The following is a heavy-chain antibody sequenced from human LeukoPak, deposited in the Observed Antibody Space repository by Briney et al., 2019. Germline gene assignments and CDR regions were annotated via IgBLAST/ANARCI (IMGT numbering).Heavy chain of an antibody. CDR3: AKDIGSGSYWYYYGMDV. V-gene: IGHV3-23*01. CDR1: GFTFSSYW. CDR2: ISGSGGST. D-gene: IGHD3-10*01. Sequence: GGSLRLSCAASGFTFSSYWMHWVRQVPGKGLEWVSAISGSGGSTYYADSVKGRFTISRDNSKNTLYLQMNSLRAEDTAVYYCAKDIGSGSYWYYYGMDVWGQGTTVTVSS. J-gene: IGHJ6*02.